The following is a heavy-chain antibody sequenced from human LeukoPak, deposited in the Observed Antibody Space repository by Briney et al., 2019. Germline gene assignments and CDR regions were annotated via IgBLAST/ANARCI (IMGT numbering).Heavy chain of an antibody. CDR1: GYSISSGYY. Sequence: PSETLSLTCTVSGYSISSGYYWGWIRQPPGKGLEWIGTIYQSGRTYYNPSLKSRVTISVDTSKNQFSLNLSSVTAADTAVYYCSRGLAAVTYYYYYYMDVWGKGTTVTVSS. J-gene: IGHJ6*03. CDR3: SRGLAAVTYYYYYYMDV. CDR2: IYQSGRT. V-gene: IGHV4-38-2*02. D-gene: IGHD6-25*01.